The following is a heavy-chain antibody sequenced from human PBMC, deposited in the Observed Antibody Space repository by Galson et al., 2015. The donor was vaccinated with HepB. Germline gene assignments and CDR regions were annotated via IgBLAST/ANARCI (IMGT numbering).Heavy chain of an antibody. CDR1: GYTFTGYY. CDR2: INPNSGGT. J-gene: IGHJ4*02. D-gene: IGHD2-15*01. V-gene: IGHV1-2*06. Sequence: SVKVSCKASGYTFTGYYMHWVRQAPGQGLEWMGRINPNSGGTNYAQKFQGRVTMTRDTSISTAYMELSRLRSDDTAVYYCALYCSGGSCYRRYFDYWGQGTLVTVSS. CDR3: ALYCSGGSCYRRYFDY.